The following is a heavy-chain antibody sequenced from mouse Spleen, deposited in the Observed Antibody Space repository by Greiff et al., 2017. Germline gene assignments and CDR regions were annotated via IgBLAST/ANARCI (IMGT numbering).Heavy chain of an antibody. CDR3: ARQGYFDY. CDR1: GFAFSSYD. CDR2: ISSGGGST. V-gene: IGHV5-12-1*01. J-gene: IGHJ2*01. Sequence: EVKVVESGGGLVKPGGSLKLSCAASGFAFSSYDMSWVRQTPEKRLEWVAYISSGGGSTYYPDTVKGRFTISRDNAKNTLYLQMSSLKSEDTAMYYCARQGYFDYWGQGTTLTVSS.